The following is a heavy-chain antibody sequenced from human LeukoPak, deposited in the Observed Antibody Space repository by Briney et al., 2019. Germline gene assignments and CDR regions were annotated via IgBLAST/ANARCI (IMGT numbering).Heavy chain of an antibody. J-gene: IGHJ4*02. V-gene: IGHV1-69*13. Sequence: SVKVSCKASGGTFISYAISWVRQAPGQGLEWMGGIIPILGTANYAQKFQGRVTITADESTSTAYMELSSLRSEDTAVYYCARVPEDLNYFDYWGQGTLVTVSS. CDR1: GGTFISYA. CDR2: IIPILGTA. CDR3: ARVPEDLNYFDY.